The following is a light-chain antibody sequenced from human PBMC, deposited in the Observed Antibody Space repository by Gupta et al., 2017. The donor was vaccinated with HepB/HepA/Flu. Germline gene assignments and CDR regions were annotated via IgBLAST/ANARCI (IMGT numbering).Light chain of an antibody. J-gene: IGLJ1*01. V-gene: IGLV2-23*02. CDR1: SSDVGSYNL. CDR3: CSYAGTSTYV. Sequence: QSALTQPASVPGSPGQSITISGTGTSSDVGSYNLVSWYQQHPGKAPKVMIYEVSKRPSGVSNRFSGSKSGNTASLTISGLQAEDEADYYCCSYAGTSTYVFGTGTKVTVL. CDR2: EVS.